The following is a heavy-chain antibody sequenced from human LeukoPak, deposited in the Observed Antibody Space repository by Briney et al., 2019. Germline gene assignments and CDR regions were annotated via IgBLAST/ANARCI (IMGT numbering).Heavy chain of an antibody. J-gene: IGHJ4*02. CDR2: ISAYNGNT. V-gene: IGHV1-18*01. CDR3: ARVGYCSSTSCFRPADY. D-gene: IGHD2-2*01. Sequence: ASVKVSCKASGYTFTSYAMHWVRQAPGQGLEWMGWISAYNGNTNYAQKLQGRVTMTTDTSTSTAYMELRSLRSDDTAVYYCARVGYCSSTSCFRPADYWGQGTLVTVSS. CDR1: GYTFTSYA.